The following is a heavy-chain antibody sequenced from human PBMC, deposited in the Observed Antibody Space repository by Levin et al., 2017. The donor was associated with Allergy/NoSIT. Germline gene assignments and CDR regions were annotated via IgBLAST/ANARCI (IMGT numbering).Heavy chain of an antibody. CDR3: ARGRDSAKVGY. CDR2: HFHSGTS. CDR1: GGSVRGGGDI. D-gene: IGHD2-15*01. V-gene: IGHV4-31*11. J-gene: IGHJ4*02. Sequence: SETLSLACAVSGGSVRGGGDIWSWVRQHPGKGLEWIGSHFHSGTSYQNPSLRSRASTSLDTSANHFSLTLTSVTAADSAVYYCARGRDSAKVGYWGQGILVTVSS.